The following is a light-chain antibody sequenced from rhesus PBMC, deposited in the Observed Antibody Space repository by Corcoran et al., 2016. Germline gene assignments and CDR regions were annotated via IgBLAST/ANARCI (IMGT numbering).Light chain of an antibody. CDR3: CSYRSGSTFV. V-gene: IGLV2-38*01. J-gene: IGLJ6*01. Sequence: QSALTQPPSVSKSLGQSVTISCTGTSSDVGGYNYVSWYQQHPGKVPKLLIYEVTKRPSGVSDRFSGSKSGNTASLTISGLQAEDEADYSGCSYRSGSTFVFGSGTKLTVL. CDR1: SSDVGGYNY. CDR2: EVT.